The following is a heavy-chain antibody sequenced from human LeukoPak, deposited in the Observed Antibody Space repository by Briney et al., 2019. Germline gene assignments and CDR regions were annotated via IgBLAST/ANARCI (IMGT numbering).Heavy chain of an antibody. CDR1: GFTFSSYA. CDR3: ARDRVPFIGKYYFDY. V-gene: IGHV3-30-3*01. Sequence: GGSLRLSCAASGFTFSSYAMHWVRQAPGKGLEGVAVISYDGSNKYYADSVKGRFTISRANSKNELYLQLNRLRAEDKAVYYCARDRVPFIGKYYFDYWGQGTLVTVSS. J-gene: IGHJ4*02. D-gene: IGHD1-26*01. CDR2: ISYDGSNK.